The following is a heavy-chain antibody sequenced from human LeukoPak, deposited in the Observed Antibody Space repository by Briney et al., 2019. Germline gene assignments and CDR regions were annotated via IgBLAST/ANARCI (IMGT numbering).Heavy chain of an antibody. CDR3: TRSGYRHPYHFES. CDR1: GFSVRTNF. CDR2: IYTGGGT. Sequence: PGGSLRLSCAVSGFSVRTNFMSWVRQAPGKGLEWVPVIYTGGGTDHADSVKGRFTISRDNSKNTLSLQMNSLRADDTAIYYCTRSGYRHPYHFESWGQGTLVIVSS. D-gene: IGHD3-22*01. V-gene: IGHV3-53*01. J-gene: IGHJ4*02.